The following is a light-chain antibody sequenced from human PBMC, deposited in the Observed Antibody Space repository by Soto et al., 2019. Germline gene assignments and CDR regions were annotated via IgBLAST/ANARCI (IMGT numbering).Light chain of an antibody. CDR3: QQYGTSSWP. CDR2: DAS. CDR1: QSVSSSY. J-gene: IGKJ1*01. Sequence: EIVLTQSPGTLSLSPGERATLSCRASQSVSSSYLAWYQQKPGQAPRLLIYDASNRASGIPDRFRGSGSGTAFTLTISRLEPEDSAVYYCQQYGTSSWPFGQGTKVEIK. V-gene: IGKV3-20*01.